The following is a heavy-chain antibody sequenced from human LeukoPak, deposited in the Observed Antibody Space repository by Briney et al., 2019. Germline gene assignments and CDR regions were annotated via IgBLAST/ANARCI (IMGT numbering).Heavy chain of an antibody. CDR1: GFTFSDYY. V-gene: IGHV3-11*01. CDR3: ARDDNWNDKPFDL. Sequence: GGSLRLSCAASGFTFSDYYMSWIRQAPGKGLEWVSYISSSGSTIYYADSVKGRFTISRDNAKNSLYLQMNSLRAEDTAVYYCARDDNWNDKPFDLWGQGTLVTVSS. J-gene: IGHJ4*02. D-gene: IGHD1-20*01. CDR2: ISSSGSTI.